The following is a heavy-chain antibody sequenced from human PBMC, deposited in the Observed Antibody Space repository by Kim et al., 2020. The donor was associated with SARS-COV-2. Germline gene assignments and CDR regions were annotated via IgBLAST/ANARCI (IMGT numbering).Heavy chain of an antibody. CDR2: IDTDGTNM. J-gene: IGHJ4*02. Sequence: GGSLRLSCADSGFSFSIYWMHWVRQVPGKGPVWVSRIDTDGTNMNYMDSVKGRFTISRDNAKNTLYLQMNGLRAEDTAVYYCARDQTEAGPTTFDYWGQGTLVTVSS. CDR1: GFSFSIYW. V-gene: IGHV3-74*01. D-gene: IGHD6-19*01. CDR3: ARDQTEAGPTTFDY.